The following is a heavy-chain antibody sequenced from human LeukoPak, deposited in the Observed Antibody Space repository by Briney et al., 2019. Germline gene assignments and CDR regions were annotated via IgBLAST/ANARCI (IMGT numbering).Heavy chain of an antibody. Sequence: GASVKVSCKASGGTFSSYAVSWVRQAPGQGLEWMGGIIPIFGTANYAQKFQGRVTITADESTSTAYMELSSLRSEDTAVYYCARLGVGYSSSFDYWGQGTLVTVSS. V-gene: IGHV1-69*01. J-gene: IGHJ4*02. CDR2: IIPIFGTA. CDR3: ARLGVGYSSSFDY. CDR1: GGTFSSYA. D-gene: IGHD6-6*01.